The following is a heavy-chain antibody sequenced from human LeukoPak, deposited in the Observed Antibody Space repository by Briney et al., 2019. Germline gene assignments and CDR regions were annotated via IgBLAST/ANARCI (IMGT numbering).Heavy chain of an antibody. Sequence: QSGGSLRLSCAASGFTFSSYSMHWVRQAPGKGLEWVADISYDGSNKYYADSVKGRFTISRDNSKNTLYLQMNTLRAEDTAVYYCARAAQESKSYYYDGSGYMSFDYWGQGTLVTVSS. CDR2: ISYDGSNK. CDR1: GFTFSSYS. V-gene: IGHV3-30-3*01. J-gene: IGHJ4*02. CDR3: ARAAQESKSYYYDGSGYMSFDY. D-gene: IGHD3-22*01.